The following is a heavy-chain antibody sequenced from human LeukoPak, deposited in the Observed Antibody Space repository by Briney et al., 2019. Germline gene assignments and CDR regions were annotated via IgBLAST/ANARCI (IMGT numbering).Heavy chain of an antibody. D-gene: IGHD6-13*01. J-gene: IGHJ4*02. Sequence: GASVKVSCKASGYTFTSYDINCVRQAPGQGLEWMGWISAYNGNTNYAQKLQGRVTMTTDTSTSTAYMELRSLRSDDTAVYYCAREGYSSSSNYFDYSGQGALVTVSS. CDR1: GYTFTSYD. CDR3: AREGYSSSSNYFDY. CDR2: ISAYNGNT. V-gene: IGHV1-18*01.